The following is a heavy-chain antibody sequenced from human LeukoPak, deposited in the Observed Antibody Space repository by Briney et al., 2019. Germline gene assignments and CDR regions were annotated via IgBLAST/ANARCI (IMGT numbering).Heavy chain of an antibody. CDR1: WGSVSYNLAA. CDR3: ARDKDYSIDH. CDR2: TYYRSKWYT. D-gene: IGHD4-11*01. Sequence: SRTLPHTLAISWGSVSYNLAAWNGTTDSPSRGVEWLGRTYYRSKWYTDYAVSVTSRMTINPDTSKNQFSLQLNSVTPEDTAVYYCARDKDYSIDHWGQGTLVTVSS. V-gene: IGHV6-1*01. J-gene: IGHJ4*02.